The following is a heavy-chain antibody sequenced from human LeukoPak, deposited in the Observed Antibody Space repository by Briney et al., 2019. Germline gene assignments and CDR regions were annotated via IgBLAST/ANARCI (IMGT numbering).Heavy chain of an antibody. CDR2: IYYSGST. Sequence: SETLSLTCTVSGGSISSSSYYWGWIRQPPGKGLEWIGSIYYSGSTYYNPSLKSRVTISVDTSKNQFSLKLSSVTAADMAVYYCARRYVLRYFDWLPYYGMDVWGQGTTVTVSS. V-gene: IGHV4-39*01. CDR1: GGSISSSSYY. J-gene: IGHJ6*02. CDR3: ARRYVLRYFDWLPYYGMDV. D-gene: IGHD3-9*01.